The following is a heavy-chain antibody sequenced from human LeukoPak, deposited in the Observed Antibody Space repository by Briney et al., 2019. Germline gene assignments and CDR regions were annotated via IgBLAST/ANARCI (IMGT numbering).Heavy chain of an antibody. CDR1: GFTFSSYA. CDR3: AKDDY. CDR2: ISTGGDNT. V-gene: IGHV3-23*01. J-gene: IGHJ4*02. Sequence: GGSLRLSCAASGFTFSSYAMSWVRLTPGRGLEWVSVISTGGDNTYYTDSVKGRFTISRDNSRNTFYLQMNSLRAEDTAVYYCAKDDYWGQGTLVTVSS.